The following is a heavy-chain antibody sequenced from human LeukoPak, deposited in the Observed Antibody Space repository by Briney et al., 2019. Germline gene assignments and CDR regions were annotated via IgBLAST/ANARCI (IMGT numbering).Heavy chain of an antibody. Sequence: GGSLRLSCAASGFTFSSYAMSWVRQAPGKGLGWVSAISGSGGSTYYADSVKGRFTISRDNSKNTLYLQMNSLRAEDTAVYYCAKSRFLEWLRPRNWFDPWGQGTLVTVSS. CDR1: GFTFSSYA. J-gene: IGHJ5*02. CDR2: ISGSGGST. CDR3: AKSRFLEWLRPRNWFDP. V-gene: IGHV3-23*01. D-gene: IGHD3-3*01.